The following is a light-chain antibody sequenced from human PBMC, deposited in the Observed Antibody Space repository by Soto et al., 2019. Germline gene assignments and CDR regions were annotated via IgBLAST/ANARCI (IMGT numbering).Light chain of an antibody. V-gene: IGKV3-20*01. CDR1: QPVGRSY. J-gene: IGKJ1*01. CDR3: QQYGTSPRT. Sequence: VVLTQSPGILYLSPGERATLSCRASQPVGRSYLAWYQQKPGQPPRLLIFGTSTRATGIPDRFSGGGSGTEFTLTISRLDPEDFAVYFCQQYGTSPRTFGQGTKVEIK. CDR2: GTS.